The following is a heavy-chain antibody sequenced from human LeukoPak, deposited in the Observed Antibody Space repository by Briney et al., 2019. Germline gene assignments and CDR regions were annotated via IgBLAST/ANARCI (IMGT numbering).Heavy chain of an antibody. J-gene: IGHJ4*02. CDR2: ISGSSSTI. CDR3: ARDPGYSYGSGFDY. CDR1: GFTFNTYS. Sequence: GGSLRLSCAASGFTFNTYSMNWVRQAPGKGLEWVSYISGSSSTIYYADSVKGRFTISRDNAQNSLYLQMNSLRAEDTAVYYCARDPGYSYGSGFDYWGQGTLVTVSS. V-gene: IGHV3-48*04. D-gene: IGHD5-18*01.